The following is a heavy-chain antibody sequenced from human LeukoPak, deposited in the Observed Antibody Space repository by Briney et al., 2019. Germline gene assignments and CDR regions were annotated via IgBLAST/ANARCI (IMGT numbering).Heavy chain of an antibody. D-gene: IGHD5-12*01. J-gene: IGHJ4*02. CDR2: IYPGDSDT. CDR1: GYVFTSYW. Sequence: GESLKISCKGSGYVFTSYWIGWVRQMPGKGLEWMGIIYPGDSDTRYSPSFQGQVTISADKSISTAYLQWSSLKASDTAMYYCARSGDKEFDYFDYWGQGTLVTVSS. CDR3: ARSGDKEFDYFDY. V-gene: IGHV5-51*01.